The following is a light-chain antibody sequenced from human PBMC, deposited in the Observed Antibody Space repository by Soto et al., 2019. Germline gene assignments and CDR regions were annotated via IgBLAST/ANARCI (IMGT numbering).Light chain of an antibody. Sequence: EIVLTQSPGTLSLSPGESATLSCRASQSISSSFFAWYQHKPGQAPRLLIYGTSNRATGIPDRFSGSVSGTDFTLTISRLEPEDFAVYYCQQYGSSPFTCGPGTKVDIK. CDR2: GTS. J-gene: IGKJ3*01. CDR1: QSISSSF. V-gene: IGKV3-20*01. CDR3: QQYGSSPFT.